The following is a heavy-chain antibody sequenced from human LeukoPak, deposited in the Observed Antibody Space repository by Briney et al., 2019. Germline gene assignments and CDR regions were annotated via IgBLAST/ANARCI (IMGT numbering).Heavy chain of an antibody. CDR3: VRDRELNY. CDR1: GVSISIYN. D-gene: IGHD1-7*01. Sequence: PSETLSLTCTVSGVSISIYNWSWGRQPPGKGLEWIGYIYNSGSTSYNPSLKSRATISADTSKNQFSLKLSSVTAADTAVYYCVRDRELNYWGQGTLVTVSS. CDR2: IYNSGST. J-gene: IGHJ4*02. V-gene: IGHV4-59*01.